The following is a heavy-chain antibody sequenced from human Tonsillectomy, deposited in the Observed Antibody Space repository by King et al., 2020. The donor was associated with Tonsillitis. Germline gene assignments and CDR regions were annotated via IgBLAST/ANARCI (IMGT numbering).Heavy chain of an antibody. D-gene: IGHD1-26*01. V-gene: IGHV3-23*04. CDR2: ISGSGGST. CDR3: AKDPVVGSIWGAFDI. Sequence: VQLVESGGDLVQPGGSLRLSCAASGFTFSSYAMSWVRQAPGKGLEWVSDISGSGGSTYYADSVKGRFTISRDNSKNRLYLEMSSLRAEDTAIYYCAKDPVVGSIWGAFDIRGQGTMVTVSS. CDR1: GFTFSSYA. J-gene: IGHJ3*02.